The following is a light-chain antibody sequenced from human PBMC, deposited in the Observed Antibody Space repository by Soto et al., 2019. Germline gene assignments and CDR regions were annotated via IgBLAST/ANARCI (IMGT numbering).Light chain of an antibody. V-gene: IGKV1-39*01. CDR1: QSISSY. J-gene: IGKJ4*01. CDR2: AAS. CDR3: QQSISAPLT. Sequence: DIQMTQSPYSLAASVGDRVTITCRASQSISSYLNLYQQKPGKAPKLLIYAASSLQSGVPSRFSGSGSGTDFTLTIAGLQPEDSASYFCQQSISAPLTFGGGTKVEIK.